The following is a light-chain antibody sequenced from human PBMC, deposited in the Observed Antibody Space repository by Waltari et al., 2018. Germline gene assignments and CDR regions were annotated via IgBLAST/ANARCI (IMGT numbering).Light chain of an antibody. V-gene: IGKV2D-29*01. Sequence: VMTHTQVSPVVAPGQVAPSPCEADQSLLHTDGKRYLYWYLQKPGQPPQLLIHEVSKRFSGVPDRFSGSGSWTDFTLKISRVEAEDVGVYYCMQSIQMPLTFGGGTKVEIK. J-gene: IGKJ4*01. CDR3: MQSIQMPLT. CDR1: QSLLHTDGKRY. CDR2: EVS.